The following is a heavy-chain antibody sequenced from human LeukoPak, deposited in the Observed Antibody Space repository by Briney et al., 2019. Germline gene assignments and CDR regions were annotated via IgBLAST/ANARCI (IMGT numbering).Heavy chain of an antibody. Sequence: GRSLRLSCAASGFTFSSYGMHWVRQAPGKGLEWVAVISYDGSNKYYADSVKGRFTISRDNAKNSLYLQMNSLRAEDTAVYYCARERELDDAFDIWGQGTMVTVSS. J-gene: IGHJ3*02. CDR3: ARERELDDAFDI. V-gene: IGHV3-30*03. D-gene: IGHD1-26*01. CDR2: ISYDGSNK. CDR1: GFTFSSYG.